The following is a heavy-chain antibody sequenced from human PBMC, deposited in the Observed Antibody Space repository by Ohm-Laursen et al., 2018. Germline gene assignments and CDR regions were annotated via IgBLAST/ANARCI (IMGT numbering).Heavy chain of an antibody. J-gene: IGHJ4*02. D-gene: IGHD6-19*01. CDR2: INHSGST. CDR1: GGSFSGYF. V-gene: IGHV4-34*01. Sequence: GTLSLTCAVYGGSFSGYFWTWIRQPPGKGLEWIGEINHSGSTNYNPSLKSRVTISVDTSRNQFSLKLSSVTAADTAVYYCARGLTVASLAYWGQGTLVTVSS. CDR3: ARGLTVASLAY.